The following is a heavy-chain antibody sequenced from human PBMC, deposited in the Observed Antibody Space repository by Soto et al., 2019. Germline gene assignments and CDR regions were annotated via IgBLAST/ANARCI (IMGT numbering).Heavy chain of an antibody. CDR1: GYRFTSSW. D-gene: IGHD1-1*01. CDR3: ARLPGIVAPGTVFLDN. V-gene: IGHV5-51*01. CDR2: IYPGDSDT. Sequence: GESLKISCNASGYRFTSSWIGWVRQMPWKGLEWMGIIYPGDSDTRYRPSFQGQVTISADKSSSTACLQWNSLQASDTAMYYCARLPGIVAPGTVFLDNWGQGTMVTVSS. J-gene: IGHJ4*02.